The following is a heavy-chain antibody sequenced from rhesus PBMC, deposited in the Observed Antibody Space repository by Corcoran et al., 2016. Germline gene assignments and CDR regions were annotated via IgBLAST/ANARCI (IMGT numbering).Heavy chain of an antibody. Sequence: QVKLQQWGEGLVKPSETLSLTCAVYGGSISGYYWSWIRQPPGKGLEWIGTIVGTSATTNYTPSLENRVTISKDTSKNQFSLKLSSVTAADTAVYYCARRGANWNYRGVSLDVWGRGVLVTVSS. CDR2: IVGTSATT. J-gene: IGHJ5-2*02. CDR3: ARRGANWNYRGVSLDV. V-gene: IGHV4-73*01. D-gene: IGHD1-26*01. CDR1: GGSISGYY.